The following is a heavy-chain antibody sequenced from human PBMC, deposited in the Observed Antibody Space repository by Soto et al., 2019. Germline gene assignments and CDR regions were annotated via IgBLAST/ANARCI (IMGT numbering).Heavy chain of an antibody. D-gene: IGHD2-8*01. J-gene: IGHJ4*02. Sequence: GGSLRLSCAASGFTFSSYAMSWVRQDPGKGLEWVSAISGSGGSTYYADSVKGRFTISRDNSKNTLYLQMNSLRAEDTAVYYCAKIADIVLMVYAMYFDYWGQGTLVTVSS. V-gene: IGHV3-23*01. CDR2: ISGSGGST. CDR3: AKIADIVLMVYAMYFDY. CDR1: GFTFSSYA.